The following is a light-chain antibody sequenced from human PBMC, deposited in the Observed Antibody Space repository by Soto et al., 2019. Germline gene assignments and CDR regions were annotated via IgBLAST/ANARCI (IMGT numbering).Light chain of an antibody. CDR2: AAS. V-gene: IGKV1-39*01. CDR1: QSIRSY. Sequence: DIQMTQSPSSLSASVGDRVTITCRASQSIRSYLNWYQQKPGKAPKLLIYAASSLQSGVPSRFSGSGSGTDFTLTIISLQPEDVATYYCQHSYSTPRFTFGPGTKVDIK. CDR3: QHSYSTPRFT. J-gene: IGKJ3*01.